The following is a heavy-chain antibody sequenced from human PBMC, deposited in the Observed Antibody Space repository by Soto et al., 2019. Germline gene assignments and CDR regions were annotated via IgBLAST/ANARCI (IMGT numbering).Heavy chain of an antibody. CDR1: GGSISSSSYY. CDR2: IYYSGST. Sequence: QLQLQESGPGLVKPSETLSLTCTVSGGSISSSSYYWGWIRQPPGKGLEWIGSIYYSGSTYYNPSLKSRVTISVDTSKNQFSLKLSSVTAADTAVYYCAGRAYGLVNWFDPWGQGTLVTVSS. D-gene: IGHD2-21*01. J-gene: IGHJ5*02. V-gene: IGHV4-39*01. CDR3: AGRAYGLVNWFDP.